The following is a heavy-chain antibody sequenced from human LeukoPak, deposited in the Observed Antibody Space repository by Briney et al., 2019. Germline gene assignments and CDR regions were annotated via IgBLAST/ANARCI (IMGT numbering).Heavy chain of an antibody. CDR1: GYSISSGYY. CDR2: IYYSGST. J-gene: IGHJ5*02. CDR3: ASLVPPGWFDP. V-gene: IGHV4-38-2*02. D-gene: IGHD1-14*01. Sequence: PSETLSLTCTVSGYSISSGYYWGWIRQPPGKGLEWIGNIYYSGSTYYKPSLKSRLTISVDTSKNQFSLKLSSVTATDTAVYYCASLVPPGWFDPWGQGTLVTVSS.